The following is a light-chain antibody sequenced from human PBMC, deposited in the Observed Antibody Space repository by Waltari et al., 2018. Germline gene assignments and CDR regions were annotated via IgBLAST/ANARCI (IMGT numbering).Light chain of an antibody. CDR2: EVT. Sequence: QSALTQPAAVSGSPGPSLTISCTGTSSDVGKYNLVSWYQQHPGKVPKVMIYEVTKRPSGVSNRFSGSKSGNTASLTISGLQAEDEADYYCCSYAGSGIVIFGGGTKLTVL. J-gene: IGLJ2*01. V-gene: IGLV2-23*02. CDR3: CSYAGSGIVI. CDR1: SSDVGKYNL.